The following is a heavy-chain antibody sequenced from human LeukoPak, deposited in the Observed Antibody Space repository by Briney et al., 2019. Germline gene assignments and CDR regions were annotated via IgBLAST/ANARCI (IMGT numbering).Heavy chain of an antibody. CDR3: TTVVRPDGGWGI. Sequence: GGSLRLSCAASGFTFSDHAMDWVRQAPGKGLVWVSRLNSDGSTTNYADSVRGRFTISRDNAKNTVYLEMNSLRAEDTAVYYCTTVVRPDGGWGIWGQGTMVTVSS. D-gene: IGHD2-15*01. CDR2: LNSDGSTT. CDR1: GFTFSDHA. V-gene: IGHV3-74*01. J-gene: IGHJ3*02.